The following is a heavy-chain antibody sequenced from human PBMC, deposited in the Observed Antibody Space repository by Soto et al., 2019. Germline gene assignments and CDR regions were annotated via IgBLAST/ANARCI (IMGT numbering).Heavy chain of an antibody. CDR1: GYTFTSYY. CDR2: INPSGGST. V-gene: IGHV1-46*01. Sequence: ASVKVSCKASGYTFTSYYMHWVRQAPGQGLEWMGIINPSGGSTSYAQKFQGRVTMTRDTSTSTVYMELSSLRSEDTAVYYCARGWSLIVLMVYAEDRGMDVWGQGTTVTVSS. CDR3: ARGWSLIVLMVYAEDRGMDV. J-gene: IGHJ6*02. D-gene: IGHD2-8*01.